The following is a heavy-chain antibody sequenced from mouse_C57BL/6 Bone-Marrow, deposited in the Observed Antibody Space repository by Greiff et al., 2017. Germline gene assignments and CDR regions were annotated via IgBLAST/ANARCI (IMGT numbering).Heavy chain of an antibody. Sequence: QVQLQQSGAELARPGASVKLSCKASGYTFTSYGISWVKQRTGQGLEWIGEIYPRSGNTYYNEKFKGKATLTADKSSSTAYMELRSLTSEDSAGYFCARGDYDYDAIFAYWGQGTLVTVSA. CDR2: IYPRSGNT. V-gene: IGHV1-81*01. D-gene: IGHD2-4*01. CDR1: GYTFTSYG. J-gene: IGHJ3*01. CDR3: ARGDYDYDAIFAY.